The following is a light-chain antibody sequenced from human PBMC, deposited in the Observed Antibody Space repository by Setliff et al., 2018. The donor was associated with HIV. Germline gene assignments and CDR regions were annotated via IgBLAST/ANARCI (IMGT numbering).Light chain of an antibody. CDR2: DVS. CDR1: SSDVGGYNY. V-gene: IGLV2-14*01. Sequence: QSVLTQPASVSGSPGQSITIPCTGTSSDVGGYNYVSWYQQHPGKAPKLMIFDVSRRPSGVSNRFSGSKSGNTASLTISGLQAEDEADYYCTSYTSSFTYVFGSGTKVTVL. J-gene: IGLJ1*01. CDR3: TSYTSSFTYV.